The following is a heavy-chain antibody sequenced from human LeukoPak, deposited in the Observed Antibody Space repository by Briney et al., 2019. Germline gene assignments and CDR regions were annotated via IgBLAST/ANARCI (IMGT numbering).Heavy chain of an antibody. J-gene: IGHJ4*02. CDR3: ARGSGAGYNLYYFDY. D-gene: IGHD5-24*01. V-gene: IGHV4-4*07. CDR1: GGSISSYY. Sequence: SETLSLTCTVSGGSISSYYWSWIRQPAGKGLEWIGRFYTSGITKYNPSLKSRVTISVDKSKNQFSLNLSSVTAADTGVYYCARGSGAGYNLYYFDYWGQGTLVTVSS. CDR2: FYTSGIT.